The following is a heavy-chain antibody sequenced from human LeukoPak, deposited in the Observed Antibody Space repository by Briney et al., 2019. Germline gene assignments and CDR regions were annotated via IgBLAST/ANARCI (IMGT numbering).Heavy chain of an antibody. CDR3: ARVQCSGGSCYSGSYYYYGMDV. CDR2: IWYDGSNK. V-gene: IGHV3-33*01. J-gene: IGHJ6*02. Sequence: GGSLRLSCAASGFTFSSYGMHWVRQAPGKGLEWVSVIWYDGSNKYYADSVKGRFTISRDNSKNTLYLQMNSLRAEDTAVYYCARVQCSGGSCYSGSYYYYGMDVWGQGTTVTVSS. D-gene: IGHD2-15*01. CDR1: GFTFSSYG.